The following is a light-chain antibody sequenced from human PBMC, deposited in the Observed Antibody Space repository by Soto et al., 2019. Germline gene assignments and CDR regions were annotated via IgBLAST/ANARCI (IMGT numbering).Light chain of an antibody. CDR2: DAS. J-gene: IGKJ1*01. CDR1: QSINIW. Sequence: IRMTQSPSSLSASTGDRFSITCRASQSINIWLAWYQQRPGRAPELLIYDASSLESGVPSRFSASGSGTEFTLTISSLQPGDFATYYCQQYHSYSTFGQGTKVDIK. CDR3: QQYHSYST. V-gene: IGKV1-5*01.